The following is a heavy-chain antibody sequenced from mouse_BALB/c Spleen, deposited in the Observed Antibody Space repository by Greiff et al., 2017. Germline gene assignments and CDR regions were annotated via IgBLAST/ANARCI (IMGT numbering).Heavy chain of an antibody. CDR2: ISSGSSTI. CDR3: ARSGLLYAMDY. V-gene: IGHV5-17*02. CDR1: GFTFSSFG. D-gene: IGHD1-1*01. J-gene: IGHJ4*01. Sequence: EVQREESGGGLVQPGGSRKLSCAASGFTFSSFGMHWVRQAPEKGLEWVAYISSGSSTIYYADTVKGRFTISRDNPKNTLFLQMTSRRSEDTAMYYCARSGLLYAMDYWGQGTSVTVSS.